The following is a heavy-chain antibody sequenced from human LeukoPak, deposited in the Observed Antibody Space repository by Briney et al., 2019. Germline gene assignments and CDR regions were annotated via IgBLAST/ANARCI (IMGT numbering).Heavy chain of an antibody. D-gene: IGHD6-19*01. CDR2: ISSSSTI. CDR1: GFTFRSYS. V-gene: IGHV3-48*02. J-gene: IGHJ4*01. CDR3: ASTVAADLDY. Sequence: GGSLRLLCPPCGFTFRSYSTNGVRQAPGKGLEWVSYISSSSTIYYADSVEGRFTISRDNAKNSLYLQMNSLRDEDTAVYSCASTVAADLDYWGQGTLVTVSS.